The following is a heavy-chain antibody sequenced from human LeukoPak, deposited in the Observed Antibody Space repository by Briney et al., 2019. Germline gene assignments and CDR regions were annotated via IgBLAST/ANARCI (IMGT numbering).Heavy chain of an antibody. J-gene: IGHJ4*02. V-gene: IGHV3-23*01. D-gene: IGHD5-18*01. Sequence: GGSLRLSCAASGFTFSSYGMSWVRQAPGKGLEWVSGISGSGTNTNYADSVKGRFTISRDNSKNTVYLQMKSLRAEDTAVYYCAKSIRPVTAMAFFDYWGQGTLVTVSS. CDR1: GFTFSSYG. CDR2: ISGSGTNT. CDR3: AKSIRPVTAMAFFDY.